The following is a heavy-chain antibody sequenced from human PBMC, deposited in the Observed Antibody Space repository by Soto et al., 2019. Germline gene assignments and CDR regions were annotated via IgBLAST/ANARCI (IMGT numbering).Heavy chain of an antibody. Sequence: QITLKESGPTLVKPTQTLTLTCTFSGFSLSTSGVGVAWIRQPPGKALEWLALIYWDDDKRYSPSLKNRLPVPKDTSKNQVVPTMTNLNLVHTANYYCARESSGYYGFDYWGQGTLVTVSS. CDR1: GFSLSTSGVG. CDR3: ARESSGYYGFDY. J-gene: IGHJ4*02. CDR2: IYWDDDK. D-gene: IGHD3-22*01. V-gene: IGHV2-5*02.